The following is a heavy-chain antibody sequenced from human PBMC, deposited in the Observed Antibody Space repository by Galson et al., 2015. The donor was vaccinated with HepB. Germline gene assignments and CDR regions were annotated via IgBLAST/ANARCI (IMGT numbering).Heavy chain of an antibody. Sequence: SLRLSCAASGFTFSNAWMSWVRQAPGKGLEWVGRIKSKTDGETTDYAAPVKGRFTISRDDSKDTLSLQMNSLKTEDTAVYYCTRGGHSGWPPDSWGQGTLVTVSS. CDR1: GFTFSNAW. V-gene: IGHV3-15*05. D-gene: IGHD5-12*01. J-gene: IGHJ4*02. CDR2: IKSKTDGETT. CDR3: TRGGHSGWPPDS.